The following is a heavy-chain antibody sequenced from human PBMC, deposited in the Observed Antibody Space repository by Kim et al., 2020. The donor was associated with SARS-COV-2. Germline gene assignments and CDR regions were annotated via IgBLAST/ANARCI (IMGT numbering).Heavy chain of an antibody. V-gene: IGHV4-39*01. CDR3: ARHVGEYYYGSGSWGLDY. Sequence: SETLSLTCTVSGGSISSSSYYWGWIRQPPGKGLEWIGSIYYSGSTYYNPSLKSRVTISVDTSKNQFSLKLSSVTAADTAVYYCARHVGEYYYGSGSWGLDYWGQGTLVTVSS. CDR1: GGSISSSSYY. CDR2: IYYSGST. J-gene: IGHJ4*02. D-gene: IGHD3-10*01.